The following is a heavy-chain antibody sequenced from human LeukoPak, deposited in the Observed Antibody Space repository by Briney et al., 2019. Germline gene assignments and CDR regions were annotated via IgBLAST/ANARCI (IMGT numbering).Heavy chain of an antibody. CDR1: GYTFTSYG. D-gene: IGHD6-13*01. Sequence: ASVKVSCKASGYTFTSYGISWVRQAPGQGLEWVGWISAYNGNTNYAQKLQGRVTMTTDTSTSTAYMELRGLRSDDTAVYYCARGTAADPLDLDVDVWGKGTTVTVSS. CDR3: ARGTAADPLDLDVDV. V-gene: IGHV1-18*01. CDR2: ISAYNGNT. J-gene: IGHJ6*04.